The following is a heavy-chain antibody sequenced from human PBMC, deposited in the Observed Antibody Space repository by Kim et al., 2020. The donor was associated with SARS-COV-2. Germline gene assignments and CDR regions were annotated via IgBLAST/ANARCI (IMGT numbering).Heavy chain of an antibody. Sequence: GESLKISCEGSGYRFTNSWIVWVRQKAGKGLEWMGIVHPGDSATIYNPSFRGQVTMSADQSITTAYLHWSSLEASDTAMYFCARVSGTAMVKDWGQGTLVTVSS. CDR1: GYRFTNSW. CDR3: ARVSGTAMVKD. CDR2: VHPGDSAT. V-gene: IGHV5-51*01. D-gene: IGHD5-18*01. J-gene: IGHJ4*02.